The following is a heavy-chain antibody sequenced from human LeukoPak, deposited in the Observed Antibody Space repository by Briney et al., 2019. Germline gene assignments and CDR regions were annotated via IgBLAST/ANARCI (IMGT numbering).Heavy chain of an antibody. CDR1: GGSISTSRYH. CDR3: ATYLHVTGAFDI. J-gene: IGHJ3*02. D-gene: IGHD1-14*01. CDR2: IYYGGNT. V-gene: IGHV4-39*01. Sequence: SETLSLTCTVSGGSISTSRYHWAWIRQPPGKGLDWIGNIYYGGNTYYNPSLQSRVTISLDTSKNQFSLKLSSVTAADAAVYYCATYLHVTGAFDIWGQGTIVTVSS.